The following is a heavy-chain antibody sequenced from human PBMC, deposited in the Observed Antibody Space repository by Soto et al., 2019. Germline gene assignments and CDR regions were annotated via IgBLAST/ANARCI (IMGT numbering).Heavy chain of an antibody. Sequence: SETLSLTCTVSGCSISSYYWRWIRQPPGKGLEWIGYIYYSGSTNYNPSLKSRVIISVDTSKNQFSLKLSSVTAADTAVYYCARTDYGDYVFDYWGQGTLVTVS. J-gene: IGHJ4*02. CDR3: ARTDYGDYVFDY. V-gene: IGHV4-59*01. CDR1: GCSISSYY. D-gene: IGHD4-17*01. CDR2: IYYSGST.